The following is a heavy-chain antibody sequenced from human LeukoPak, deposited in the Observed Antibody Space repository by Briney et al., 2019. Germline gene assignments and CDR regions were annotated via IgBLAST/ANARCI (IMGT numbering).Heavy chain of an antibody. CDR3: ARGRFWSGYYPEAFDY. CDR2: IGTAGDT. D-gene: IGHD3-3*01. Sequence: GGSLRLSCAASGFTFSSYDMHWVRQAPGKGLKWVSAIGTAGDTYYPGSVKGRFTISRENAKNSLYLQMNSLRTGDTAVCYCARGRFWSGYYPEAFDYWGQGTLVTVSS. J-gene: IGHJ4*02. V-gene: IGHV3-13*01. CDR1: GFTFSSYD.